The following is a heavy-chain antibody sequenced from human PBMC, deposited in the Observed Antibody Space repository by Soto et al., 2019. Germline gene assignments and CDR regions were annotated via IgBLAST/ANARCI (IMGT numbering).Heavy chain of an antibody. CDR2: IYYSGST. D-gene: IGHD3-9*01. J-gene: IGHJ6*03. CDR3: AREVYDILTGQGYYMDV. CDR1: GGSISSGGYY. Sequence: QVQLQESGPGLVKPSQTLSLTCTVSGGSISSGGYYWSWIRQHPGKALDWIGYIYYSGSTYYNPSLKSRVTISVDTSTNRFSLKLSSVTAADTAVYYCAREVYDILTGQGYYMDVWGKGTTVTVPS. V-gene: IGHV4-31*03.